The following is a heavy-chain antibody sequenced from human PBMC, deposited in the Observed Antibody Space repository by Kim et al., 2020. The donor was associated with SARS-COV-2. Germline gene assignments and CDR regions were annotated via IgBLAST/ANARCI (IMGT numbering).Heavy chain of an antibody. V-gene: IGHV7-4-1*02. J-gene: IGHJ4*02. D-gene: IGHD2-8*01. Sequence: ASVKVSCKASGYTFTSYAMNWVRQAPGQGLEWMGWINTNTGNPTYAQGFTGRFVFSLDTSVSTAYLQISSLKAEDTAVYYCARLYCTNGVCYADYWGQGTLVTVSS. CDR2: INTNTGNP. CDR1: GYTFTSYA. CDR3: ARLYCTNGVCYADY.